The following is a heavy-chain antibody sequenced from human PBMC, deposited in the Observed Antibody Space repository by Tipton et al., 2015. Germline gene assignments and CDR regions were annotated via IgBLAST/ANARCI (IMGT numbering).Heavy chain of an antibody. J-gene: IGHJ3*02. CDR3: AKHRREYRDGSGYLEGDALDI. V-gene: IGHV4-59*01. CDR1: SDSINKYY. CDR2: IQYSGST. Sequence: TLSLTCTVSSDSINKYYWSWIRQPPGKELEWIGYIQYSGSTNYNPSLKSRVTISVDTSKTQFSLKMSSVTASDTAVYYCAKHRREYRDGSGYLEGDALDIGGQGTGVAGSS. D-gene: IGHD5-12*01.